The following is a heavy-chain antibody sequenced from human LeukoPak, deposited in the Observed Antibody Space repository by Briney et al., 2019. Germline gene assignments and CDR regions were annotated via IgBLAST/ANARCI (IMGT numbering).Heavy chain of an antibody. D-gene: IGHD3-22*01. J-gene: IGHJ4*02. CDR2: IRYDGRNK. CDR3: ANRAPTYYYDSSGYYEADYFDY. Sequence: GGSLRLSCAASGFTFSSYGMHWVRQAPGKGLEWVAFIRYDGRNKYYADSVKGRFTISRDNSKNTLYLQMNSLRAEDTAVYYCANRAPTYYYDSSGYYEADYFDYWGQGTLVTVSS. CDR1: GFTFSSYG. V-gene: IGHV3-30*02.